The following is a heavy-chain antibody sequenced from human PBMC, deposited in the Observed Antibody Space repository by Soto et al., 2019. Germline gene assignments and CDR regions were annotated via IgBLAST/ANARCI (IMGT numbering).Heavy chain of an antibody. J-gene: IGHJ6*02. CDR3: VIQARVYDILTGYIPPRYGMDV. D-gene: IGHD3-9*01. V-gene: IGHV4-31*03. CDR1: GGSISSGGYY. Sequence: SGTLSLTCTVSGGSISSGGYYWSWIRQHPGKGLEWIGYVYYSGSTYYNPSLKSRVTISVDTSKNQLSLKLSSVTAADTAVYYCVIQARVYDILTGYIPPRYGMDVWGQGTTVTVSS. CDR2: VYYSGST.